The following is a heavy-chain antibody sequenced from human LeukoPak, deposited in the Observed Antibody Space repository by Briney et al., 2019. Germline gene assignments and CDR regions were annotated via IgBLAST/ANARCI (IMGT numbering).Heavy chain of an antibody. CDR1: GYSISSDYY. D-gene: IGHD6-13*01. V-gene: IGHV4-38-2*01. CDR3: ARLGYSSSWHHSGAFDI. Sequence: SETLSLTCAVSGYSISSDYYWGWIRQPPGKGLECIGSIYHSGNTYYNPSLKSRVTISVDTSRNEFSLKLSSVTAADTAVYYCARLGYSSSWHHSGAFDIWGQGTMVTVSS. CDR2: IYHSGNT. J-gene: IGHJ3*02.